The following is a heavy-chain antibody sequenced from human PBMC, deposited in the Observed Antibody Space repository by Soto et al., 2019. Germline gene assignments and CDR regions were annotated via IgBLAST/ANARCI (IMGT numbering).Heavy chain of an antibody. V-gene: IGHV3-9*01. Sequence: DVQLVESGGGLVQPGRSLRLSCAASGFTFDDYAMHWVRQAPGKGLEWVSGISWNSGSIGYADSVKGRFTISRDNAKNSLYLQMNSLRAEDTALYYCAKGWGYGDPWGAFDIWGQGTMVTVSS. J-gene: IGHJ3*02. CDR3: AKGWGYGDPWGAFDI. CDR1: GFTFDDYA. CDR2: ISWNSGSI. D-gene: IGHD4-17*01.